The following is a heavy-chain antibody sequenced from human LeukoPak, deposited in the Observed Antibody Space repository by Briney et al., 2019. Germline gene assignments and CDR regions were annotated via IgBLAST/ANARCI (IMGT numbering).Heavy chain of an antibody. V-gene: IGHV3-23*01. D-gene: IGHD6-13*01. CDR1: GFTFSSYA. Sequence: PGGSLRLSCAASGFTFSSYAMSWVRQAPGKGLEWVSAISGSGGSTYYADSVKGRFTISRDNSKNTLYLQMNSLRAEDTAVYYCAKDLEISSWYHWFDPWGQGTLVTVSS. CDR3: AKDLEISSWYHWFDP. CDR2: ISGSGGST. J-gene: IGHJ5*02.